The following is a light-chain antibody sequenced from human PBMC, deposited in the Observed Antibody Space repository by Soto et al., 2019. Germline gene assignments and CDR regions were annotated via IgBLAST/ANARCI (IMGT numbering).Light chain of an antibody. V-gene: IGKV3-20*01. CDR1: QSVSTT. CDR2: GAS. CDR3: QQYDSSPKT. J-gene: IGKJ1*01. Sequence: EIVMTQSPATLSVSPGQRASLSCRASQSVSTTVAWYHQKPGQAPRLLVYGASSRATGIPDRFSGSGSGTDSTLTISRLEPEDFAVYYCQQYDSSPKTFGQGTKVDIK.